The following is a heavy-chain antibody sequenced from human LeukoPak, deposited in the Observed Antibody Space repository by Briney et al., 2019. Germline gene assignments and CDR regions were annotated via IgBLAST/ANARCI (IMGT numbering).Heavy chain of an antibody. D-gene: IGHD3-22*01. CDR3: AREVLGYYDSSGYSYDY. Sequence: ASVKVSCKASGYSFTGHYMHWVRQAPGQGLEWMGWINPKSGGTNYAQKFQGRVTMTRDTSISTAYMDMSSLRSDDTAVYYCAREVLGYYDSSGYSYDYWGQGTLVTVSS. CDR1: GYSFTGHY. CDR2: INPKSGGT. J-gene: IGHJ4*02. V-gene: IGHV1-2*02.